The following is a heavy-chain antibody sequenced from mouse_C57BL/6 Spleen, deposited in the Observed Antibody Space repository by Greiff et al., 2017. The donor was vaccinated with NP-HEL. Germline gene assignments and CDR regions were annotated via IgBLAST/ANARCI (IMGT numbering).Heavy chain of an antibody. CDR3: TTYDYVGFAY. Sequence: QVQLKQSGAELVRPGASVTLSCKASGYTFTDYEMHWVKQTPVHGLEWIGAIDPETGGTAYNQTFKGKAILTADKSSSTAYMELRSLTSEDSAVYYCTTYDYVGFAYWGQGTLVTVSA. V-gene: IGHV1-15*01. J-gene: IGHJ3*01. CDR2: IDPETGGT. D-gene: IGHD2-4*01. CDR1: GYTFTDYE.